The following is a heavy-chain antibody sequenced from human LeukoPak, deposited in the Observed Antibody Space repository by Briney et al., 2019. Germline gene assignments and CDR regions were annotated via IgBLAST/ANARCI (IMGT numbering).Heavy chain of an antibody. CDR2: ISSSSSTI. CDR1: GFTFSSYS. Sequence: GGSPRLSCAASGFTFSSYSMNWVRQAPGKGLEWVSYISSSSSTIYYAVSVKGRFTISRDNAKNSLYLQMHRLRDQDPAVYYCARDRYRGYDWSAMGSFDYWGQGPLVTVSS. V-gene: IGHV3-48*02. J-gene: IGHJ4*02. CDR3: ARDRYRGYDWSAMGSFDY. D-gene: IGHD5-12*01.